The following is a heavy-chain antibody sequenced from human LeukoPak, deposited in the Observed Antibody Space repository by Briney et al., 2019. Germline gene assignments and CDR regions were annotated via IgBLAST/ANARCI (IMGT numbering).Heavy chain of an antibody. Sequence: PGRSLRLSCAASGFSFRTYAMTWVRQAPGKGLEWVSSISGSGATTYNADPLKGRFTISRDNSKNTLYLQMNSLRAEDTAVYYCVRESTSSGYYYAPDYWGQGTLVTVSS. V-gene: IGHV3-23*01. D-gene: IGHD3-22*01. CDR1: GFSFRTYA. J-gene: IGHJ4*02. CDR3: VRESTSSGYYYAPDY. CDR2: ISGSGATT.